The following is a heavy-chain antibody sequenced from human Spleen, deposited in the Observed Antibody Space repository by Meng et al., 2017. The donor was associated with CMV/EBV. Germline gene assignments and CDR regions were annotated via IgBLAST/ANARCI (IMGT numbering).Heavy chain of an antibody. CDR3: ARAAQGSGWYIATISYFQH. V-gene: IGHV3-33*01. J-gene: IGHJ1*01. Sequence: GGSLRLSCTASEFTFSTYGMHWVRQAPGKGLEWVAIIWSDGNKKYYADSVKGRFTISRDNSKNTLYLQMNSLRAEDTAVYYCARAAQGSGWYIATISYFQHWGQGTLVTVSS. D-gene: IGHD6-19*01. CDR2: IWSDGNKK. CDR1: EFTFSTYG.